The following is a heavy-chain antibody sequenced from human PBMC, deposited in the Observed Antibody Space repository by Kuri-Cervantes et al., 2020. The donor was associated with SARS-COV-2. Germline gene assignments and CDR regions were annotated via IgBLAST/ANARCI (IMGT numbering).Heavy chain of an antibody. CDR1: GFTFSSYS. V-gene: IGHV3-21*01. CDR2: IGDSSAYI. CDR3: AREVYDYVWGTHAFDL. J-gene: IGHJ3*01. D-gene: IGHD3-16*01. Sequence: LSLTCAASGFTFSSYSMNWVRQAPGEGLEWVSSIGDSSAYIHYADSVKGRFTISRDNAKNSLYLQMNSLRAKDTAMYYCAREVYDYVWGTHAFDLWGQGTMVTVSS.